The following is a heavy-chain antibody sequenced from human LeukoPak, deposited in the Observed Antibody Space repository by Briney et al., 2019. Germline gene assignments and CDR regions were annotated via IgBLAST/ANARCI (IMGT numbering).Heavy chain of an antibody. CDR2: ISHSEST. V-gene: IGHV4-34*01. CDR1: GGSFTGFY. CDR3: ARKNNWFDP. Sequence: PSETLSLTCAVYGGSFTGFYWSWIRQPPGKGLEWIGEISHSESTNYNPSLKSRVTISVDTSKNQFSLKLSSVTAADAAVYYCARKNNWFDPWGQGTLVTVSS. J-gene: IGHJ5*02.